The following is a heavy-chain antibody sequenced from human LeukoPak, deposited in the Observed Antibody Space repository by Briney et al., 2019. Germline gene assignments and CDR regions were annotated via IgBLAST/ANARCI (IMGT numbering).Heavy chain of an antibody. V-gene: IGHV3-48*03. J-gene: IGHJ6*03. Sequence: PGGSLRLSCAASGFTFRSYEMNWVRQAPGKGLEWVSYISSSGSTIYYADSVKGRFTISRDNAKNSLYLQMNSLRAEDTAVYYCARDLTLDYYMDVWGKGTTVTVSS. CDR3: ARDLTLDYYMDV. CDR1: GFTFRSYE. CDR2: ISSSGSTI. D-gene: IGHD1-14*01.